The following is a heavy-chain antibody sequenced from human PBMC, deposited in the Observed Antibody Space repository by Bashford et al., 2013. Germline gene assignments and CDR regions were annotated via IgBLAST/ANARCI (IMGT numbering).Heavy chain of an antibody. J-gene: IGHJ3*02. D-gene: IGHD1-26*01. CDR3: ARDPLLIIVGATEGDAFDI. V-gene: IGHV1-69*06. Sequence: SVKVSCKASGGTFSSYAISWVRQAPGQGLEWMGGIIPIFGTANYAQKFQGRVTITADKSTSTAYMELSSLRSEDTAVYYCARDPLLIIVGATEGDAFDIWGQGTMVTVSS. CDR1: GGTFSSYA. CDR2: IIPIFGTA.